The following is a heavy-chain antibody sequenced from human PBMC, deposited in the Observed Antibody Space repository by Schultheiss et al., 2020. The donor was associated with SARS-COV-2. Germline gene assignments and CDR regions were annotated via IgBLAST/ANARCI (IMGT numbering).Heavy chain of an antibody. CDR2: IYSGGTT. D-gene: IGHD2-21*02. Sequence: GSLRLSCTASGVTLSTLYMTWVRQAPGKGLEWVSVIYSGGTTYYADSVKGRFTISRDNSKNTLSLQMNSLRAEDTAVYYCARDPGDWDAFDIWGQGTLVTVSS. V-gene: IGHV3-53*01. CDR1: GVTLSTLY. CDR3: ARDPGDWDAFDI. J-gene: IGHJ3*02.